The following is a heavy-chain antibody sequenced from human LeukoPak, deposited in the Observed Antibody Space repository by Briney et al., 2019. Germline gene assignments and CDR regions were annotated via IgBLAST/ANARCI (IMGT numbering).Heavy chain of an antibody. D-gene: IGHD6-19*01. Sequence: ASVKVSCKASGYTFISYGINWVRQAPGQGLEWMWWISPHNGNTNYAQKLQGRVTMTTDTSTSTAYMEVRSLRSDDTAVYYCARAWIAVAGTGTSHYWGQGTLVMVSS. CDR3: ARAWIAVAGTGTSHY. J-gene: IGHJ4*02. V-gene: IGHV1-18*01. CDR1: GYTFISYG. CDR2: ISPHNGNT.